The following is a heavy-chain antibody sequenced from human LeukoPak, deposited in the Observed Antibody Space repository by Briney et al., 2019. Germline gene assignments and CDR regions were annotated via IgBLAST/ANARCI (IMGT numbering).Heavy chain of an antibody. CDR3: ARHGYPDIAVAGTGF. J-gene: IGHJ4*02. D-gene: IGHD6-19*01. CDR1: GGSISSSNYY. Sequence: SETLSLTCTVPGGSISSSNYYWGWIRQPPGKGLEWIGNTYYSGRTYYNPSLKGRVTISVDTSKKQFSLKLSSVTAADTAVYYCARHGYPDIAVAGTGFWGQGTLVTVSS. CDR2: TYYSGRT. V-gene: IGHV4-39*01.